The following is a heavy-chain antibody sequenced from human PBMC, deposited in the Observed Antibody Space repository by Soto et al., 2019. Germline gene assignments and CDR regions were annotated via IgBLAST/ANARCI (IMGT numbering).Heavy chain of an antibody. Sequence: DVQLLESGGGLVKPGGSLRLSCVVSGFTFSGYDMSWVRQAPGKGLEWVSYISGSGGNIYYADSVKGRFTISRDNSKNRLHQQMNRLRAADPSVNYCAKPASGLYPDMRNGMDCWRQGHTVTAS. J-gene: IGHJ6*01. V-gene: IGHV3-23*01. D-gene: IGHD6-19*01. CDR1: GFTFSGYD. CDR3: AKPASGLYPDMRNGMDC. CDR2: ISGSGGNI.